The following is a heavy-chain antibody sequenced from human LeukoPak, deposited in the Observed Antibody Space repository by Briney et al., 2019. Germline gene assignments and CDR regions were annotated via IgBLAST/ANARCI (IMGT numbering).Heavy chain of an antibody. D-gene: IGHD3-10*01. J-gene: IGHJ3*02. Sequence: GGSLRLSCAASGFTFSSYAMSWVRQAPGKGLEWVSALSGTGSSAYSAHSVKGRFTISRDNSKNTLYLQMNSLRAEDTAVYYCARDLSMVRRVIAPDAFDIWGQGTMVTVSS. CDR3: ARDLSMVRRVIAPDAFDI. CDR2: LSGTGSSA. CDR1: GFTFSSYA. V-gene: IGHV3-23*01.